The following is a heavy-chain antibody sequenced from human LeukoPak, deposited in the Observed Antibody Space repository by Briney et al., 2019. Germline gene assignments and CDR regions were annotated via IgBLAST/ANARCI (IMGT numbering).Heavy chain of an antibody. CDR3: ARVATMVRGVIRY. V-gene: IGHV1-8*01. CDR2: MNPNSGNT. D-gene: IGHD3-10*01. J-gene: IGHJ4*02. Sequence: LVASVKVSCKASGYTFTSYDINWVRQATGQGLEWMGWMNPNSGNTGYAQKFLGRVTMTRNTSISTAYMELSSLRSEDTAVYYCARVATMVRGVIRYWGQGTLVTVSS. CDR1: GYTFTSYD.